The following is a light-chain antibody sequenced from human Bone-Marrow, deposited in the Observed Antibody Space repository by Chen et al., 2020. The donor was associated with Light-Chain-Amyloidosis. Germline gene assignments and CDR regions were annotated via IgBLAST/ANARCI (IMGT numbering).Light chain of an antibody. V-gene: IGLV3-21*02. CDR1: NIGSTS. CDR3: QVWDRSSDRPV. Sequence: FVLTQPSSVSVAPGQTATIARGGNNIGSTSVHWYQQTPGQAPRLVVYDDSDRPSGIPERLSGSNAGNTATLTISRVEAGDEADYYCQVWDRSSDRPVFGGGTKLTVL. CDR2: DDS. J-gene: IGLJ3*02.